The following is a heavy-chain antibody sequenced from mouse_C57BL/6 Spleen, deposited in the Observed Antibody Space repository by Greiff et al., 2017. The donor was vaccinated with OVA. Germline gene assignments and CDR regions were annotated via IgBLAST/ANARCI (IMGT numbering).Heavy chain of an antibody. CDR3: ARFGFDYDEDY. Sequence: QVQLKESGAELARPGASVKMSCKASGYTFTSYTMHWVKQRPGQGLEWIGYINPSSGYTKYNQKFKDKATLTADKSSSTAYMQLSSLTSEDSAVYYCARFGFDYDEDYWGQGTTLTVSS. CDR2: INPSSGYT. V-gene: IGHV1-4*01. D-gene: IGHD2-4*01. J-gene: IGHJ2*01. CDR1: GYTFTSYT.